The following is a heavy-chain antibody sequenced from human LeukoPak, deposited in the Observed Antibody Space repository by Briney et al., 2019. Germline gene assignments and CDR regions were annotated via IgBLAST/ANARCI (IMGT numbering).Heavy chain of an antibody. D-gene: IGHD1-26*01. CDR1: VGAITDSNYY. V-gene: IGHV4-39*01. CDR2: IYYNGKT. J-gene: IGHJ3*02. CDR3: ARYRGSHYAFDI. Sequence: SETLSLTCTVSVGAITDSNYYWGWIRQPPGEGLEWIGNIYYNGKTFYNESVKSRVTISVDTSKNQFSLKLNSVTAADTALFYCARYRGSHYAFDIWGQGTMVTVSS.